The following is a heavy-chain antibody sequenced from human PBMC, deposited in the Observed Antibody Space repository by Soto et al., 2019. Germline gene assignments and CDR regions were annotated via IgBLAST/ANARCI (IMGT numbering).Heavy chain of an antibody. D-gene: IGHD3-22*01. CDR1: GFTFSNAG. CDR3: NTDSYSTMIIVRFEY. V-gene: IGHV3-15*07. CDR2: IKIKTDGGTT. Sequence: GGSLRLSCAASGFTFSNAGINWVRKAPGKGLEWVGRIKIKTDGGTTDYAAPVKGRFAISRDDSKNILYLQMNSLKIEDTAVYYCNTDSYSTMIIVRFEYWGHGTLVTVSS. J-gene: IGHJ4*01.